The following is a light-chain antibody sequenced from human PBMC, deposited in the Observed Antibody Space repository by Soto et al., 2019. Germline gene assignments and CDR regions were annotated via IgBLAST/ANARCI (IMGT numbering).Light chain of an antibody. CDR2: GAS. Sequence: EMVMTQSPATLSVFPGERATLSCRASQSVSSNLAWYQQKPGQATRLLIYGASTRANGIPARFSGSGSGTEFTLTFRSLQSEDFATYYCQQYNKWPPVTFGGGTKVDIK. CDR3: QQYNKWPPVT. CDR1: QSVSSN. V-gene: IGKV3-15*01. J-gene: IGKJ4*01.